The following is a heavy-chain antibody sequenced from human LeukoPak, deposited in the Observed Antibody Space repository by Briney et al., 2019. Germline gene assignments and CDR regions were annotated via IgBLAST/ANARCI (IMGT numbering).Heavy chain of an antibody. J-gene: IGHJ3*02. CDR1: GYTFTSYG. Sequence: ASVKVSCKASGYTFTSYGISWVRQAPGQGLEWMGWISAYNGNTNYAQKLQGRVTMTTDTSTSTAYMELRSLRSDDTAVYYCASGLQYQPNGPDAFDIWGQGTMVTVSS. CDR3: ASGLQYQPNGPDAFDI. D-gene: IGHD2-2*01. V-gene: IGHV1-18*01. CDR2: ISAYNGNT.